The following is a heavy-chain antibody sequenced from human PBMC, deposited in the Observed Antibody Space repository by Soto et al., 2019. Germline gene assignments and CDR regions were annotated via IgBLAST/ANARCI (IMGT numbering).Heavy chain of an antibody. D-gene: IGHD3-3*01. CDR2: IYYSGST. Sequence: QVQLQESGPGLVKPSETLSLTCTVSGGSISNYYWSWIRQPPGKGLEWIGYIYYSGSTNYNPSLKSRVTISADTSKNQFSLKLSSVSSADTAAYYCARVYFDFWSGDYYYYMEVWGRGTTVTVSS. J-gene: IGHJ6*03. CDR1: GGSISNYY. V-gene: IGHV4-59*01. CDR3: ARVYFDFWSGDYYYYMEV.